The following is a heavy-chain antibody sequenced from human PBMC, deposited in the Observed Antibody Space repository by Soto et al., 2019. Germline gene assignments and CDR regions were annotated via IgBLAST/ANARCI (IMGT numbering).Heavy chain of an antibody. CDR2: IYYSGST. CDR1: GGSISSYY. CDR3: ARFRIAAAGGGWFDP. V-gene: IGHV4-59*01. Sequence: SETLSLTCTVSGGSISSYYWSWIRQPPGKGLEWIGYIYYSGSTNYNPSLKSRVTISVDTSKNQFSLKLSSVTAADTAVYYCARFRIAAAGGGWFDPWGQGTLVTVSS. D-gene: IGHD6-13*01. J-gene: IGHJ5*02.